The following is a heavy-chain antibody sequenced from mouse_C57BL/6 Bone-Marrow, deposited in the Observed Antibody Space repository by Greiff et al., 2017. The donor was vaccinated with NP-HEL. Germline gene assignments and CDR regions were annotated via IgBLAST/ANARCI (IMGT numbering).Heavy chain of an antibody. CDR3: ASFGGYDPFAY. V-gene: IGHV1-69*01. J-gene: IGHJ3*01. D-gene: IGHD2-2*01. CDR1: GYTFTSYW. Sequence: QVQLQQPGAELVMPGASVKLSCKASGYTFTSYWLHWVKQRPGQGLEWIGEIDPYDSYTNYNQKFKGKSTLTVDKSSSTAYMQRSSLTSEDTAVYYCASFGGYDPFAYWGQGTLVTVSA. CDR2: IDPYDSYT.